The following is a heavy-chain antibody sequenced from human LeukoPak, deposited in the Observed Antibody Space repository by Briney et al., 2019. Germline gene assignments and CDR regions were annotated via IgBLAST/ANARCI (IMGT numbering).Heavy chain of an antibody. D-gene: IGHD4-23*01. CDR2: INPNSGGT. CDR3: ARDRGGNPWGRDDAFDI. J-gene: IGHJ3*02. CDR1: GYTFTGYY. V-gene: IGHV1-2*02. Sequence: ASVKVSCKASGYTFTGYYMHWVRQAPGQGLEWMGWINPNSGGTNYAQKFQGRVTMTRDTSISTAYMELSRPRSDDTAVYYCARDRGGNPWGRDDAFDIWGQGTMVTVSS.